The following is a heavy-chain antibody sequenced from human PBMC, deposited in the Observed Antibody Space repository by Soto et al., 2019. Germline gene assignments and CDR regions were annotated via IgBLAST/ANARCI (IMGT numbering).Heavy chain of an antibody. CDR1: GFTFSSYS. D-gene: IGHD3-3*01. V-gene: IGHV3-48*02. Sequence: GGSLRLSCAASGFTFSSYSMNWVRQAPGKGLEWVSYISSSSSTIYYADSVKGRFTISRDNAKNSLYLQMNSLRDEDTAVYYCARWGVVIPYYYYYGMDVWGQGTTVT. CDR2: ISSSSSTI. CDR3: ARWGVVIPYYYYYGMDV. J-gene: IGHJ6*02.